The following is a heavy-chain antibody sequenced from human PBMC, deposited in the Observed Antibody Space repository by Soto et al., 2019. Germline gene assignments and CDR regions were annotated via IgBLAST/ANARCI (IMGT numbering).Heavy chain of an antibody. CDR3: ARSIVVVTSFDY. V-gene: IGHV1-69*13. Sequence: SVKVSCKASGYTFTSYGISWVRQAPGQGLEWMGGIIPIFGTANYAQKFQGRVTITADESTSTAYMELSSLRSEDTAVYYCARSIVVVTSFDYWGQGTLVTVSS. CDR1: GYTFTSYG. CDR2: IIPIFGTA. J-gene: IGHJ4*02. D-gene: IGHD3-22*01.